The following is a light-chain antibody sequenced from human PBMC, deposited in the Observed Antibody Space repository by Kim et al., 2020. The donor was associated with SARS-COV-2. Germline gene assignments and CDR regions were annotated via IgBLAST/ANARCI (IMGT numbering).Light chain of an antibody. CDR2: DAS. Sequence: LSPGERATHSCRASQSVRSYLAWYQQKPGQAPRLLIYDASNRATGIPVRFSGSGSGTDFTLTISSLEPEDFAVYYCQQRGNWPLTFGGGTKVDIK. CDR3: QQRGNWPLT. J-gene: IGKJ4*01. CDR1: QSVRSY. V-gene: IGKV3-11*01.